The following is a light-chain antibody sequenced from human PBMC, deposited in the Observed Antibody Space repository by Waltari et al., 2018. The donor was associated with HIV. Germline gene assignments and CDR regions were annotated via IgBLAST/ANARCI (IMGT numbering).Light chain of an antibody. Sequence: QSVLTQPPSASGTPGQSVTISCSGTSSNIGPTYVYWYQQFPGTAPKLLIYRNNKRPSGVPDLFSGSKSGTSASLDISGLRSDDEAEYYCAAWDDTLTVVFGGGTKLTVL. V-gene: IGLV1-47*01. CDR3: AAWDDTLTVV. CDR2: RNN. CDR1: SSNIGPTY. J-gene: IGLJ2*01.